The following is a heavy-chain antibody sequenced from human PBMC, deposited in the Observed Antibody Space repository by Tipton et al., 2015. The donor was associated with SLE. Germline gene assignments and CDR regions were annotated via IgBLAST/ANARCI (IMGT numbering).Heavy chain of an antibody. D-gene: IGHD1-1*01. Sequence: TLSLTCTVSGGSVSSGSYYWSWIRQPPGKGLEWIGYIYYSGSTNYNPSLKSRVTISVDTSKNQFSLKLSSVTAADTAVYYCARRVRKDYYYYMDVWGKGTTVTVSS. CDR3: ARRVRKDYYYYMDV. V-gene: IGHV4-61*01. CDR2: IYYSGST. CDR1: GGSVSSGSYY. J-gene: IGHJ6*03.